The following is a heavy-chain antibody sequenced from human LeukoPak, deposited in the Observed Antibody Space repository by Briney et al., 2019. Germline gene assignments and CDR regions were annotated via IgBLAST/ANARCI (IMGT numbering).Heavy chain of an antibody. Sequence: GGSLRLSCAASGFTFSNYAMIWVRQAPGKGLEWVSVIIGTGTKTHYADSVKGRFTISKDNAKNSLYLQMNSLRVEDTAVYYCVPLNWNPPGDFDRWGQGTLVTVSS. CDR2: IIGTGTKT. J-gene: IGHJ4*02. CDR1: GFTFSNYA. D-gene: IGHD1-20*01. V-gene: IGHV3-23*01. CDR3: VPLNWNPPGDFDR.